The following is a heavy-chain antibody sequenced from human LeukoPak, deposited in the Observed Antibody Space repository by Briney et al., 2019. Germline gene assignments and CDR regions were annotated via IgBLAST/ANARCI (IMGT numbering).Heavy chain of an antibody. Sequence: PGGSLRLSCVASGFTSSSYWMHWVRQAPGKGLVWVSHVNSDGSSTRYADSVKGRFTISRDNAKNTLYLQMNSLRAEDTAVYYCASPLSGHFDYWGQGTLVTVSS. D-gene: IGHD3-10*01. V-gene: IGHV3-74*01. J-gene: IGHJ4*02. CDR2: VNSDGSST. CDR1: GFTSSSYW. CDR3: ASPLSGHFDY.